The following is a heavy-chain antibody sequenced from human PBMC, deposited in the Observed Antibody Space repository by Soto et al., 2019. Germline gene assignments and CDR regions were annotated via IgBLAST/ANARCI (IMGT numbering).Heavy chain of an antibody. D-gene: IGHD3-3*01. CDR2: MNPNSGNT. J-gene: IGHJ4*02. CDR1: GGTFSRHA. Sequence: QVQLVQSGAEVRKPGSSVKVSCKASGGTFSRHAISWVRQAPGQGLEWMGGMNPNSGNTGYAQKFQGRVTMTRNTSISTAYMELSSLRSEDTAVYYCARVYYDFWSGYYADYWGQGTLVTVSS. CDR3: ARVYYDFWSGYYADY. V-gene: IGHV1-8*01.